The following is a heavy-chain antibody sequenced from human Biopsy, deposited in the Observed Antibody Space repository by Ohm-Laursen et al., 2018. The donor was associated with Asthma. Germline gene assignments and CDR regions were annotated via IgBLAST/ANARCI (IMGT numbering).Heavy chain of an antibody. J-gene: IGHJ3*02. V-gene: IGHV3-30*03. CDR1: GFTFSIYD. CDR3: ARTHERWTSIQDDALDI. CDR2: ISYDGGNK. D-gene: IGHD4-23*01. Sequence: SSLRLSCTASGFTFSIYDIHWVRQAPGKGLEWVAVISYDGGNKFYGDPVKGRFTLSRDNSRNTLYLQMNSLRVEDTAIYYCARTHERWTSIQDDALDIWGQGTMVSVSS.